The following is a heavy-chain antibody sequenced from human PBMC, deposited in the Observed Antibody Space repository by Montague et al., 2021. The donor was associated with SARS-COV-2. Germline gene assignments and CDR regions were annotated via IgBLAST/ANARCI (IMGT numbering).Heavy chain of an antibody. CDR3: ARLDRDITIFGVVISEGWLDP. Sequence: SETLSLTCIVSGGSISSSYYWGWIRPPPGKGLEWIGSIYYSGSTYYNPSLKSRVTISVDTSKNQFSLKLSSVTAADTAVYYCARLDRDITIFGVVISEGWLDPWGQGTLVTVSS. CDR2: IYYSGST. CDR1: GGSISSSYY. J-gene: IGHJ5*02. D-gene: IGHD3-3*01. V-gene: IGHV4-39*01.